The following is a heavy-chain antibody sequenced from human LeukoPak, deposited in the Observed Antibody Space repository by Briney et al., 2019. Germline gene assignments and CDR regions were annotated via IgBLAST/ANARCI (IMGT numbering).Heavy chain of an antibody. J-gene: IGHJ5*02. CDR1: GFTFSNYV. D-gene: IGHD3-22*01. CDR3: ARTIYSSGYCYYH. Sequence: PGGSLRLSCAASGFTFSNYVMSWVRQAPGKGLERVSGISGSGGTTYYADSVKGRFTISRDNSKDTLYLQMNSLRAEDTAVYYCARTIYSSGYCYYHWGQGTLVTVSS. V-gene: IGHV3-23*01. CDR2: ISGSGGTT.